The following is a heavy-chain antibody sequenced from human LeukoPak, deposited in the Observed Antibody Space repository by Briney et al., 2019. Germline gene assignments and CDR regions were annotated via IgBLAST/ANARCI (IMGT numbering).Heavy chain of an antibody. CDR1: SGSFSGYY. D-gene: IGHD3-10*01. CDR3: ARGKKPLQKFTMVRGTKGGFDY. Sequence: PSETLSLTCAVYSGSFSGYYWSWIRQPPGKGLEWIGEINHSGSTNYNPSLKSRVTISVDTSKNQFSLKLSSVTAADTAVYYCARGKKPLQKFTMVRGTKGGFDYWGQGTLVTVSS. CDR2: INHSGST. V-gene: IGHV4-34*01. J-gene: IGHJ4*02.